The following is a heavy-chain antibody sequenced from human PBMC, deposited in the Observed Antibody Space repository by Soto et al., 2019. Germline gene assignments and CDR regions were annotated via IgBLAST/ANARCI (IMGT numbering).Heavy chain of an antibody. V-gene: IGHV1-69*02. Sequence: QVQLVQSGAEVKKPGSSVKVSCKASGGTFSSYTISWVRQAPGQGLEWMGRIIPILGIANYAQKFQGRVTITADKSTSTAYMELRSLRSEYTAVYYCARGSMYYYGSGSYFKDYWGQGTLVTVSS. CDR2: IIPILGIA. J-gene: IGHJ4*02. CDR1: GGTFSSYT. D-gene: IGHD3-10*01. CDR3: ARGSMYYYGSGSYFKDY.